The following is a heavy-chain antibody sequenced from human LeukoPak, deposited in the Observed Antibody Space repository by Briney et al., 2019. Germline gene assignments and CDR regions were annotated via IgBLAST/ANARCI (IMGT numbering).Heavy chain of an antibody. CDR2: IIPIFGTA. J-gene: IGHJ5*02. V-gene: IGHV1-69*06. CDR3: ARVDGNPIFQGDWFDP. CDR1: GGTFSSYA. D-gene: IGHD4-23*01. Sequence: GASVKVSCKASGGTFSSYAISWVRQAPGQGLEWMGGIIPIFGTANYAQKFQGRVTITADKSTSTAYMELSSLRSEDTAVYYCARVDGNPIFQGDWFDPWGQGTLVTVSS.